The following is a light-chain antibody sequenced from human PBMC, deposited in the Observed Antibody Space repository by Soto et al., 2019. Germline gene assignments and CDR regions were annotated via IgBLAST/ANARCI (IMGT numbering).Light chain of an antibody. J-gene: IGKJ1*01. CDR1: LSISSW. V-gene: IGKV1-5*03. CDR3: QHYNSYST. CDR2: KAS. Sequence: DIQMTQSPSTLSASVGDRVTITCRASLSISSWLAWYQQKPGKAPKLLIYKASSLVSGVPSRFSGSGSGTEFTLTISSLQPDDFATYFCQHYNSYSTFGQGTKVEIK.